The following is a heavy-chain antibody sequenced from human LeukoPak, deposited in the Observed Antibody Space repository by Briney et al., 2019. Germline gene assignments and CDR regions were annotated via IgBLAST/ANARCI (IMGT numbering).Heavy chain of an antibody. CDR3: ARDSKKGVAGPGGFDP. V-gene: IGHV4-38-2*02. J-gene: IGHJ5*02. D-gene: IGHD6-19*01. CDR1: GYSISSGYY. Sequence: PSETLSLTCTVSGYSISSGYYWGWIRQPPGKGLEWIGSIYHSGSTYYNPSLKSRVTISVDTSKNQFSLKLSSVTAADTAVYYCARDSKKGVAGPGGFDPWGQGTLVTVSS. CDR2: IYHSGST.